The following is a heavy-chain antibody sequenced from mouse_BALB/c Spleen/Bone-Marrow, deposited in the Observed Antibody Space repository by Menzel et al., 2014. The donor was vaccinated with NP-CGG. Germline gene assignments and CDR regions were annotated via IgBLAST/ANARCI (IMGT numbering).Heavy chain of an antibody. CDR2: INPDSNTK. CDR3: ARLGNYGSFAY. D-gene: IGHD1-2*01. Sequence: EVKLMESGGGLVQPGGSLKLSCAASGFDFSGFWMRWVRQDPGRGLEWIGEINPDSNTKNYSPSLKDKFIISRDNGKNTLYLQMSKVRSEDTALYYCARLGNYGSFAYWGQGTLVTVSA. V-gene: IGHV4-1*02. J-gene: IGHJ3*01. CDR1: GFDFSGFW.